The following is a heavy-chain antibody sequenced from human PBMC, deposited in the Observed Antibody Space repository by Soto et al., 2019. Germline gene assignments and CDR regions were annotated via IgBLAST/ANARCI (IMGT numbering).Heavy chain of an antibody. CDR3: ASRERLDAFDV. CDR2: IIPIFGSI. Sequence: QVQLVQSGAEVQKPGSSVKVSCKASGGTLSTYGITWVRQASGQGLEWMGGIIPIFGSINFAQKFQGRLTITPDKSTSTVYMELSSLTSEDTAVYYCASRERLDAFDVWGQGTMVTVSS. CDR1: GGTLSTYG. J-gene: IGHJ3*01. D-gene: IGHD1-26*01. V-gene: IGHV1-69*06.